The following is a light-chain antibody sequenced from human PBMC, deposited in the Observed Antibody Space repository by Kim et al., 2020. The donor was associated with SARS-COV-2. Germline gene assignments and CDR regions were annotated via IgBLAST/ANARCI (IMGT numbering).Light chain of an antibody. CDR1: SSNSGAGYD. CDR2: AST. Sequence: VTSSCTGSSSNSGAGYDVHWYRQLPRTAPQLLIYASTNRPSGVPDRVSGSKSGTSASLAITGLQAEDEADYYCQSYDSSLSDYVFGSGTKVTVL. J-gene: IGLJ1*01. V-gene: IGLV1-40*01. CDR3: QSYDSSLSDYV.